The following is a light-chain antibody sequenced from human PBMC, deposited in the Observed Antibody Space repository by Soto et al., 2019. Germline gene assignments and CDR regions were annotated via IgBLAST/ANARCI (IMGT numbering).Light chain of an antibody. J-gene: IGKJ1*01. CDR2: KAS. CDR3: QQYSKYPWT. V-gene: IGKV1-5*03. CDR1: QSIDKW. Sequence: DIQMTQSPSTLSASVGDRVTVTCRASQSIDKWLAWYQQKPGKAPKLLMYKASLLQSGIPSRFSGSGSGTEFTLTISSLQSDDVASYYCQQYSKYPWTLGQGTKVEV.